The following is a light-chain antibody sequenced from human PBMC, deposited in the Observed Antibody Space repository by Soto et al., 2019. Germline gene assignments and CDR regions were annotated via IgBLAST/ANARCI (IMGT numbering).Light chain of an antibody. V-gene: IGKV3-20*01. CDR1: QSVNSIY. Sequence: EIVLTQSPGSLSISPGEGSSIFVMASQSVNSIYLAWYQQKPGQAPRLLIYGASSRATGIPDRFSGSGSGTEFTLVISSLQPDDFATYYCQQYNSYSVTFGQGTKVDIK. CDR2: GAS. J-gene: IGKJ1*01. CDR3: QQYNSYSVT.